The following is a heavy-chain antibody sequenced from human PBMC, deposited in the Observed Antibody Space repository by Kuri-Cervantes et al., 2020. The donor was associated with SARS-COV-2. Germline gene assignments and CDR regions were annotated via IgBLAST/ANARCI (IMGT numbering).Heavy chain of an antibody. D-gene: IGHD1-7*01. Sequence: ETLSLTCAASGFTLSSDWMTWVRQAPGKGLEWVADIKEDGSEKYYVDSVKGRFTISRDNSKNTLYLQMSSLRAEDTALYYCANDVTGTTRSDPWGQGTLVTVSS. J-gene: IGHJ5*02. CDR1: GFTLSSDW. CDR2: IKEDGSEK. CDR3: ANDVTGTTRSDP. V-gene: IGHV3-7*03.